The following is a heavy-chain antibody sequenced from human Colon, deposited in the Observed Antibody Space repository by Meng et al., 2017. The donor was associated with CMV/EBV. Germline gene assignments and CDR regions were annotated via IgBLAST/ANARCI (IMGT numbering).Heavy chain of an antibody. CDR2: IFHTGTT. CDR1: GGSITSYY. V-gene: IGHV4-59*01. J-gene: IGHJ5*02. D-gene: IGHD2-8*01. Sequence: SETLSLTCIVSGGSITSYYWSWIRRPPGKGLEWIGYIFHTGTTNYNPSLKSRVTMSIDASKNEFSLRLSAVTAADTATYYCALMRGITGWFDPWGQGTLVTV. CDR3: ALMRGITGWFDP.